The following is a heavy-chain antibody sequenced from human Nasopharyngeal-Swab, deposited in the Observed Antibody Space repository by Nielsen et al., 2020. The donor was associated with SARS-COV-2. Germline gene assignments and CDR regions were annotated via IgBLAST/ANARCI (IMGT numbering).Heavy chain of an antibody. J-gene: IGHJ3*02. CDR1: GFTFSSYA. Sequence: GESLKISCAASGFTFSSYAMSWVRQAPGKGLEWVSDISDGGSGTYYADSVKGRFTISRDNSKNTLYLQMNSLRAEDTAVYYCARDDDSGSYSDAFDIWGQGTMVTVSS. CDR2: ISDGGSGT. D-gene: IGHD1-26*01. V-gene: IGHV3-23*01. CDR3: ARDDDSGSYSDAFDI.